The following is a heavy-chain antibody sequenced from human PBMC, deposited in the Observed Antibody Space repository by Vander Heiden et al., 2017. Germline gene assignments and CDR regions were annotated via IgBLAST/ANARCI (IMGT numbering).Heavy chain of an antibody. CDR2: IIPIFGTA. D-gene: IGHD2-2*01. CDR3: ARADCSSTSCYLYYYYGMDV. Sequence: QVQLVQSGAEVKKPGSSVKVSCKASGGTFSSDAISGVRQAPGQGLEWMGGIIPIFGTANYAQKFQGRVTITADESTSTAYMELSSLRSEDTAVYYCARADCSSTSCYLYYYYGMDVWGQGTTVTVSS. V-gene: IGHV1-69*01. J-gene: IGHJ6*02. CDR1: GGTFSSDA.